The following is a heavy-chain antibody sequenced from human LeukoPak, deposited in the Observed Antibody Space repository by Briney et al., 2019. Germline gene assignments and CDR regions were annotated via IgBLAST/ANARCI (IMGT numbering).Heavy chain of an antibody. CDR3: ARDLPGYGSGSYYAY. D-gene: IGHD3-10*01. Sequence: SETLSLTCTVSGGSISSSSYYWGWIRQPPGKGLEWIGSIYYSGSTYYNPSLKSRVTISVDTSKNQFSLKLSSVTAADTAVYYCARDLPGYGSGSYYAYWGQGTLVTVSS. V-gene: IGHV4-39*07. CDR2: IYYSGST. J-gene: IGHJ4*02. CDR1: GGSISSSSYY.